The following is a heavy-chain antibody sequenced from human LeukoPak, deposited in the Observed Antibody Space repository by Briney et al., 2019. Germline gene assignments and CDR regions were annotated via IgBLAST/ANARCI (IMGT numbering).Heavy chain of an antibody. CDR3: TTLGYQLYS. D-gene: IGHD3-22*01. Sequence: PGGSLRLSCAASGFDFGAYEMNWVRQAPGKGLEWVAYFAGSDTTTYYADSVKGRFTISRDNASNSLYLQMNSLRAAETALYYCTTLGYQLYSWGEGTLVTASS. V-gene: IGHV3-48*03. J-gene: IGHJ4*02. CDR2: FAGSDTTT. CDR1: GFDFGAYE.